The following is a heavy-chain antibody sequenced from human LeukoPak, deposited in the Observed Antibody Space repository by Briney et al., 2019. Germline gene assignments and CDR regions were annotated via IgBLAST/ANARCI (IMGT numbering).Heavy chain of an antibody. V-gene: IGHV3-53*01. CDR3: ARRAGAYSHPYDY. CDR1: GFTFSTYW. Sequence: PGGSLRLSCAASGFTFSTYWMSWVRQAPGKGLEWVSFIYSGGNTHYSDSLKGRFTISRDNSKNTLYLQMNSLRVEDTAVYYCARRAGAYSHPYDYWGQGTLVTVSS. J-gene: IGHJ4*02. D-gene: IGHD4/OR15-4a*01. CDR2: IYSGGNT.